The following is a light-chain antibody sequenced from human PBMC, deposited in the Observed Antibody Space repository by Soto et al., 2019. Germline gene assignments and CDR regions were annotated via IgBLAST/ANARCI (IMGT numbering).Light chain of an antibody. CDR3: SSYAGSLYV. Sequence: QSTLTQPPSASGSPGQSVTISCTGTSSDVRGYNYVSWYQQHPGKAPKLMIYEVSKRPSGVPDRFSGSKSGNTASLTVSGLQAEDEADYYCSSYAGSLYVFGTGTKLTVL. CDR1: SSDVRGYNY. V-gene: IGLV2-8*01. J-gene: IGLJ1*01. CDR2: EVS.